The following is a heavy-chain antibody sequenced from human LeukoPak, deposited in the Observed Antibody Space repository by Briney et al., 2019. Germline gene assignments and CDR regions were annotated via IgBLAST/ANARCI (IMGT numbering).Heavy chain of an antibody. V-gene: IGHV4-31*03. Sequence: SETLSLTCTVSGGSISSGGYYWSWIRQHPGKGLEWIGYIYYSGSTYYNPSLKSRVTISVDTSKSQFSLKLSSVTAADTAVYYCARDRDGGYGDYFDHWGQGTLVTVSS. CDR1: GGSISSGGYY. CDR3: ARDRDGGYGDYFDH. J-gene: IGHJ4*02. D-gene: IGHD4-17*01. CDR2: IYYSGST.